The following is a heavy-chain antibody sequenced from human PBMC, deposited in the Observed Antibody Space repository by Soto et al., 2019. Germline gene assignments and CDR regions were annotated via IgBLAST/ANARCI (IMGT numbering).Heavy chain of an antibody. CDR3: ANFPSCSSPTCLDY. CDR1: GLSFSKYS. D-gene: IGHD2-15*01. Sequence: LRLSCAASGLSFSKYSMNWVRQAPGKGLEWVSSINDRSNYIYYADSVKGRFTISRDNAINSLYLQMNSLRPDDTAVYYCANFPSCSSPTCLDYSGRGTLVTVSS. J-gene: IGHJ4*02. V-gene: IGHV3-21*06. CDR2: INDRSNYI.